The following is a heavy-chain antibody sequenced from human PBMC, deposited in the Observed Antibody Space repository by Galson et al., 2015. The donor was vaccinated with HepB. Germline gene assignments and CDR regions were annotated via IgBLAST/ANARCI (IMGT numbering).Heavy chain of an antibody. CDR1: EFTFSNYW. J-gene: IGHJ3*02. CDR3: ARPRYCSGGNCWIDI. D-gene: IGHD2-15*01. CDR2: IKYDGSEK. Sequence: SLRLSCAASEFTFSNYWMSWVRQAPGKGLEWVANIKYDGSEKYYADSVKGRFTISRDNPKNSLYLQMNSLRAEDTAVYYCARPRYCSGGNCWIDIWGQGTMVTVSS. V-gene: IGHV3-7*03.